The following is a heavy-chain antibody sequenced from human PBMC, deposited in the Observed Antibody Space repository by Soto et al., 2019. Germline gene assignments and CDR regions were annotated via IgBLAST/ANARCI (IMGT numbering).Heavy chain of an antibody. V-gene: IGHV3-23*01. CDR2: ISGSGGST. CDR3: AATYSSGWYVRYFQH. J-gene: IGHJ1*01. CDR1: GFTFSSYA. Sequence: PGGSLRLSCAASGFTFSSYAMSWVRQAPGKGLEWVSAISGSGGSTYYADSVKGRFTISRDNSKNTLYLQMNSLRAEDTAVYYCAATYSSGWYVRYFQHWGQGTLVTVSS. D-gene: IGHD6-19*01.